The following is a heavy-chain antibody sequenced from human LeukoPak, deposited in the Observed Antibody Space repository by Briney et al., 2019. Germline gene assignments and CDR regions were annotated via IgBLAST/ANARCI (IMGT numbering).Heavy chain of an antibody. J-gene: IGHJ4*02. CDR2: IYYSGST. Sequence: SQTLSPTCTVSGGSISSGGYCWSWIRQHPGKGLEWIGYIYYSGSTYYNPSLKSRVTISVDTSKNQFSLKLSSVTAADTAVYYCARLGEPEYYFDYWGQGTLVTVSS. V-gene: IGHV4-31*03. CDR1: GGSISSGGYC. CDR3: ARLGEPEYYFDY.